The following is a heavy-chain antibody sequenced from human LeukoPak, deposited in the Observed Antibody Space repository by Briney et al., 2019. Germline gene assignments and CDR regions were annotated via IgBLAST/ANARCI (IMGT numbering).Heavy chain of an antibody. CDR3: ARGPIDPASYFDY. J-gene: IGHJ4*02. CDR1: GFTFSDYY. Sequence: PGGSLRLSCAASGFTFSDYYMSWIRQAPGKGLEWVSYISSSGSTIYYADSVKGRFTISRDNAKNSLYLQMNGLRAEDTAVYYCARGPIDPASYFDYWGQGTLVTVSS. D-gene: IGHD6-25*01. CDR2: ISSSGSTI. V-gene: IGHV3-11*01.